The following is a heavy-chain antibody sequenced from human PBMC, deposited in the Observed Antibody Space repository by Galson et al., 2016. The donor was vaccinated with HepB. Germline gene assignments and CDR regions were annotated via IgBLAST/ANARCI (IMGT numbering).Heavy chain of an antibody. CDR1: GFTFRNYW. D-gene: IGHD2/OR15-2a*01. Sequence: SLRLSCAASGFTFRNYWMRWARQAPGEGLVWASRINLDGSSTNYADSVKGRFTISRDNAKSALYLKMNSLTADGTALYYCVRGRDLWNAFDIWGQGTMVTVSS. V-gene: IGHV3-74*01. CDR2: INLDGSST. CDR3: VRGRDLWNAFDI. J-gene: IGHJ3*02.